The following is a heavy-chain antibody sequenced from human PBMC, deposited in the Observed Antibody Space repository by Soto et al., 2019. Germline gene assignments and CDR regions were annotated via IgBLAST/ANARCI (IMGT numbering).Heavy chain of an antibody. CDR2: IYYSGST. Sequence: QVQLQESGPGLVKPSQTLSLTSTVSGVSISSGGYYWRWIRKHPGKSMEWIGEIYYSGSTYYHPSLKSRVTMAVDTSKNQFARKRSSVTAADTAVDYCARGVTVGRGVIHTPYFDYWGQGTLVTVSA. CDR3: ARGVTVGRGVIHTPYFDY. CDR1: GVSISSGGYY. D-gene: IGHD3-10*01. J-gene: IGHJ4*02. V-gene: IGHV4-31*03.